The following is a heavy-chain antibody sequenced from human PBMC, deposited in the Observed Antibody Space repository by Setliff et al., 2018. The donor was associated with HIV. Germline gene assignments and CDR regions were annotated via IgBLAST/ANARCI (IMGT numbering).Heavy chain of an antibody. CDR2: IIPILGIA. CDR1: GGTFSSYA. D-gene: IGHD1-26*01. Sequence: SVKVSCKASGGTFSSYAISWVRQAPGQGLEWMGGIIPILGIANYAQKFQGRVTITADESTSTAYMELSSLRSEDTAVYYCAREPSGSGNYFYFDYWGQGTLVTVSS. CDR3: AREPSGSGNYFYFDY. V-gene: IGHV1-69*10. J-gene: IGHJ4*02.